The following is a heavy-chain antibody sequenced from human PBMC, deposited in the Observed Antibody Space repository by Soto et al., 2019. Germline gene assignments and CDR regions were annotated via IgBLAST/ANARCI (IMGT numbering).Heavy chain of an antibody. CDR3: ARSYHIVSAAIDY. J-gene: IGHJ4*02. CDR2: IYYSGST. Sequence: SETLSLTCTVSGGSISSGGYYWSWIRQHPGKGLEWIGYIYYSGSTYYNPSLKSRVTISVDTSKNQFSLKLSSVTAADTAVYYCARSYHIVSAAIDYWGQGTLVTVSS. V-gene: IGHV4-31*03. CDR1: GGSISSGGYY. D-gene: IGHD2-2*02.